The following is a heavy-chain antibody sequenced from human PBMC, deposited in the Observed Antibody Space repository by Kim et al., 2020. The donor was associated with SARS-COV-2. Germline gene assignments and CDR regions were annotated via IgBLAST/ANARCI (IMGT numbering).Heavy chain of an antibody. D-gene: IGHD6-19*01. V-gene: IGHV4-4*08. Sequence: TPTLKGRVTISVDTSKNQFSLRLSSVTAADTAVYYCARAWAVAGAKPFDYWGQGTLVTVSS. J-gene: IGHJ4*02. CDR3: ARAWAVAGAKPFDY.